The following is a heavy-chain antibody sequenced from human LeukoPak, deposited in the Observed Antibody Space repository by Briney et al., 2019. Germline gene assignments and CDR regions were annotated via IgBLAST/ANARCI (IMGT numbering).Heavy chain of an antibody. D-gene: IGHD3-22*01. CDR3: ARHAGSSGYYTYYYYYMDV. Sequence: SETLSLTCAVYGGSFSGYYWSWIRQPPGKGLEWIGEINHSGSTNYNPSLKSRVTISVDTPKNQFSLKLSSVTAADTAVYYCARHAGSSGYYTYYYYYMDVWGKGTAVTVSS. J-gene: IGHJ6*03. CDR1: GGSFSGYY. CDR2: INHSGST. V-gene: IGHV4-34*01.